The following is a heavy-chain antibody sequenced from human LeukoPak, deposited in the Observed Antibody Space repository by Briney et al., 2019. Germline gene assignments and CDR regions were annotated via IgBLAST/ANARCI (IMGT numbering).Heavy chain of an antibody. D-gene: IGHD3-9*01. Sequence: SETLSLTCTVSGGSISSYYWSWIRQPAGKGLEWIGRIYTSGSTNYNPSLKSRVTMSVDTSKNQFSLKLSSVTAADTAVYYCARGSSGREGYDILTGYYRAFDYWGQGTLVTVSS. V-gene: IGHV4-4*07. CDR3: ARGSSGREGYDILTGYYRAFDY. CDR1: GGSISSYY. CDR2: IYTSGST. J-gene: IGHJ4*02.